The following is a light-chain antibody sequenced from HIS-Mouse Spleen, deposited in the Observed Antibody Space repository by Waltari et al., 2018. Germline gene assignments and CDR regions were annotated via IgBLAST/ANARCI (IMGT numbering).Light chain of an antibody. CDR3: CSYAGSSTLV. J-gene: IGLJ3*02. V-gene: IGLV2-23*01. CDR2: EGS. Sequence: QSDLTQPASVSGSPGQSITISCTATSTDVGSYNLVSWYQQHPGKAPKLMIYEGSKRPSGVSNRLSGSKSGNTASLTISGLQAEDEADYYCCSYAGSSTLVFGGGTKLTVL. CDR1: STDVGSYNL.